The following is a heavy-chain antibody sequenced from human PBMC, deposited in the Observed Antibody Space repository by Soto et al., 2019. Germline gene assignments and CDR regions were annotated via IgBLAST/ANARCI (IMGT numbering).Heavy chain of an antibody. CDR1: GGTFSSYA. V-gene: IGHV1-69*13. CDR2: IIPIFGTA. CDR3: ARDSYYDQGYYYYYGMDV. Sequence: SVKVSCKASGGTFSSYAISWVRQAPGQGLEWMGGIIPIFGTANYAQKFQGRVTITADESTSTAYMELSSLRSEDTAVYYCARDSYYDQGYYYYYGMDVWGQGTTDTVSS. J-gene: IGHJ6*02. D-gene: IGHD3-3*01.